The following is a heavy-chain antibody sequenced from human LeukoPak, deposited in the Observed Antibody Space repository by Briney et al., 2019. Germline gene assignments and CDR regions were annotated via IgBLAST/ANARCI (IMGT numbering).Heavy chain of an antibody. CDR3: ARDSLAYGANEGDWFDP. V-gene: IGHV1-69*06. CDR2: IIPIFGTA. Sequence: GASVKVSCKASGGTFSSYAISWVRQAPGQGLEWMGGIIPIFGTANYAQKFQGRVTITADKSTSTAYMELSSLRSEDTAVYYCARDSLAYGANEGDWFDPWGQGTLVTVSS. CDR1: GGTFSSYA. D-gene: IGHD4-17*01. J-gene: IGHJ5*02.